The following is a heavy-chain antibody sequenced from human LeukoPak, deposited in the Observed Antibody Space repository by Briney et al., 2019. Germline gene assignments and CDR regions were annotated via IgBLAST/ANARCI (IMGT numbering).Heavy chain of an antibody. D-gene: IGHD4-17*01. Sequence: GGSLRLSCAASGFTFSNAWMSWVRQAPGKGLEWVGRIKSKTDGGTTDYAAPVKGRFTISRDDSKNTAYLQMNSLKTEDTAMYYCARRGDYGDYWYFDLWGRGTLVTVSS. CDR3: ARRGDYGDYWYFDL. CDR2: IKSKTDGGTT. CDR1: GFTFSNAW. J-gene: IGHJ2*01. V-gene: IGHV3-15*01.